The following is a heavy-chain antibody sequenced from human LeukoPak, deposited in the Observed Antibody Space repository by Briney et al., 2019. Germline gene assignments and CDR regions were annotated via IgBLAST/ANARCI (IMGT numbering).Heavy chain of an antibody. V-gene: IGHV3-15*01. D-gene: IGHD6-13*01. Sequence: PGGSLTLSCAASGFTFSNTWMNWVRQAPGKGREWVGRIKRIIDGGTTDYAAPVKGRFTVSRDDSITTLYMQMSSLKTDDTAVYYCAAPAGFGDFDYWGQGTLVTVSS. CDR1: GFTFSNTW. CDR3: AAPAGFGDFDY. CDR2: IKRIIDGGTT. J-gene: IGHJ4*02.